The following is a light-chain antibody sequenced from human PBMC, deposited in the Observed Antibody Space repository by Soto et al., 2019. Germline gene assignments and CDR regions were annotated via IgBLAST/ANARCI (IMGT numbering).Light chain of an antibody. Sequence: DIQLTQSPSTLSASVGDRVTITCRASHSITSWLAWYQQKPGKAPNLLIYKASSLESGVPSRFSGSGSGTEFTLTISSLQPDDFTTYYCQHYNSYPLTFGEGTKVEIK. V-gene: IGKV1-5*03. J-gene: IGKJ1*01. CDR1: HSITSW. CDR3: QHYNSYPLT. CDR2: KAS.